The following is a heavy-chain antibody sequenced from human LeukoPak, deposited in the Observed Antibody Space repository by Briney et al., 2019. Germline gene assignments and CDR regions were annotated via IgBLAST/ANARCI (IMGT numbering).Heavy chain of an antibody. Sequence: GGSLRLSCVASGFSFSSYAMSWDRQAPGKGLEWVSGLTDTSGDTYYADSVKGRFTISSDNSKNTLYLQMNSLRAEDTAVYYCARNYYGSGSYYIGSYFDYWGQGTLVTVSS. D-gene: IGHD3-10*01. V-gene: IGHV3-23*01. CDR3: ARNYYGSGSYYIGSYFDY. J-gene: IGHJ4*02. CDR2: LTDTSGDT. CDR1: GFSFSSYA.